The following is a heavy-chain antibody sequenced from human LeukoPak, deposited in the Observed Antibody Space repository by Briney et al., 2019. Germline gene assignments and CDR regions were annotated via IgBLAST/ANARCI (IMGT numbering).Heavy chain of an antibody. CDR2: INPSGST. D-gene: IGHD3-22*01. J-gene: IGHJ6*03. Sequence: SETLSLTCAVYGGSFSGYHWTWIRQSPGKGLEWIGDINPSGSTYYNPSLKSRLTISVDTSKNQFSQKLRSVTAADTAVYYCARGRHDITMIVVVMTSVSYYLDVWGKGTTVTVS. CDR1: GGSFSGYH. V-gene: IGHV4-34*01. CDR3: ARGRHDITMIVVVMTSVSYYLDV.